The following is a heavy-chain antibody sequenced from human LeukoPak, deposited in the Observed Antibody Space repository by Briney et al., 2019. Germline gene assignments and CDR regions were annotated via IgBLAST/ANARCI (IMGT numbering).Heavy chain of an antibody. CDR1: GFTFSSYA. CDR3: ARAQTAATSEFFYD. D-gene: IGHD1-7*01. V-gene: IGHV3-64*01. CDR2: INTNGGAT. Sequence: PGGFLRLSCAASGFTFSSYAMYWVRQAPGKGLEYVSGINTNGGATFYAKSVKGRFTISRDDSKNTLYLHMGSLRGEDMAVYYCARAQTAATSEFFYDWGPRT. J-gene: IGHJ4*02.